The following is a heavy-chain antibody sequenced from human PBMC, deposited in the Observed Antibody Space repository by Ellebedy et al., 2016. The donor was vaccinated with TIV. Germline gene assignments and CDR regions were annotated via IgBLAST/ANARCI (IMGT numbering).Heavy chain of an antibody. CDR1: GFTVSSNY. CDR3: AREHVVATTPDF. V-gene: IGHV3-21*01. Sequence: GGSLRLSCAASGFTVSSNYMNWVRQAPGKGLEWVSSISSSSSYIYYADSVKGRFTISRDNAKNSLYLQMNSLRAEDTAVYYCAREHVVATTPDFWGQGTLVTVSS. J-gene: IGHJ4*02. D-gene: IGHD5-12*01. CDR2: ISSSSSYI.